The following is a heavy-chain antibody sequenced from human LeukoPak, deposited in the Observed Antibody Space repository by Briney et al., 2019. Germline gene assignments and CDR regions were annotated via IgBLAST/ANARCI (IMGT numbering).Heavy chain of an antibody. V-gene: IGHV4-34*01. CDR3: ARQSSGSYSNFDY. D-gene: IGHD1-26*01. J-gene: IGHJ4*02. CDR2: INHSGST. Sequence: SETLSLTCAVYGGSFSGYYWSWIRQPPGKGLEWIGEINHSGSTNYNPSLKSRVTISVDTSKNQFSLKLSSVTAADTAVYYCARQSSGSYSNFDYWGQGTLVTVSS. CDR1: GGSFSGYY.